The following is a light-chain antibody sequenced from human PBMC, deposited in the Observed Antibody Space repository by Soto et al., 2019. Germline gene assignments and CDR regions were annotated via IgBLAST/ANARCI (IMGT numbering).Light chain of an antibody. J-gene: IGKJ1*01. CDR1: QSLNGW. CDR3: QQYNSNWWT. V-gene: IGKV1-5*03. Sequence: DIQMTQSPSTLSASVGDRVTITCRASQSLNGWLAWFQKKPGKAPKVLIYKVSNLESGVPLRFSGRGSETEFTLTISSLQPDDLATYYCQQYNSNWWTFGQGTKVEIK. CDR2: KVS.